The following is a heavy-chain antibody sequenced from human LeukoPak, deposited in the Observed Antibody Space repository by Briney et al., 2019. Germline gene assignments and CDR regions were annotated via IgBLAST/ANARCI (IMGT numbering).Heavy chain of an antibody. D-gene: IGHD1-14*01. CDR1: GYTFTGYY. CDR2: INPNIGGT. Sequence: GASVKVSCPASGYTFTGYYMHWVRQAPGQGLEWMGWINPNIGGTNYAQKLQGRVTMARDTSISTAYMQLSRLRPDDTAVYYCARARMSGLGAFDYWGQGTLVTVSS. CDR3: ARARMSGLGAFDY. J-gene: IGHJ4*02. V-gene: IGHV1-2*02.